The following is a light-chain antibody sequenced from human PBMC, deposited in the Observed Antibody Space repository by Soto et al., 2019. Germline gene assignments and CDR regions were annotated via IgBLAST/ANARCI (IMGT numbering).Light chain of an antibody. CDR2: KAS. CDR1: QTIRKS. J-gene: IGKJ1*01. V-gene: IGKV1-5*03. CDR3: QQYNSYSWT. Sequence: DIQMTQSPSSLSASVGDTISITCRSFQTIRKSLNWYQQRPGKAPKLLIYKASSLESGVPSRFSGSGSGTEFTLTIISLQPDDFATYYCQQYNSYSWTFGQGTKVDIK.